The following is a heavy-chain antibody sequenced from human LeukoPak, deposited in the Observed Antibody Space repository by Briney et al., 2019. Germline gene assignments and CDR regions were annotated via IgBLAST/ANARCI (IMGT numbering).Heavy chain of an antibody. D-gene: IGHD3-16*01. Sequence: SETLSLTCTVSGGSISSDYWSWIRQPPGKGLEWIGRIHTSWTTYYNPSLKSRITMSVDTSKNQFSLRLTSVTAADTAVCYCARGDYYDGGGRNWFDPWGQGTLVTGSS. V-gene: IGHV4-4*07. J-gene: IGHJ5*02. CDR3: ARGDYYDGGGRNWFDP. CDR1: GGSISSDY. CDR2: IHTSWTT.